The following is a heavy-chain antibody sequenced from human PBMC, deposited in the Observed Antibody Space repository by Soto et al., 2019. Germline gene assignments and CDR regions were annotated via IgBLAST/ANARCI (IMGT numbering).Heavy chain of an antibody. CDR1: GYSFTSYW. Sequence: GESLKISCEGSGYSFTSYWIGWVRQMPGKGLGGMGIIYPGDSDTKYSASFRGQVTISDDQSISTPTLQWSSLKASDTGSYYCARQGLYGTHWDGMDVWGQGTTVTVSS. D-gene: IGHD2-2*02. CDR3: ARQGLYGTHWDGMDV. J-gene: IGHJ6*02. CDR2: IYPGDSDT. V-gene: IGHV5-51*01.